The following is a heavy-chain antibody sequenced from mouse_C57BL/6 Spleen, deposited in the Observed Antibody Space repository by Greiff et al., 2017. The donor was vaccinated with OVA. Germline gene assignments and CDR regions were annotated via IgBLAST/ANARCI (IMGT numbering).Heavy chain of an antibody. D-gene: IGHD1-1*01. V-gene: IGHV1-4*01. CDR2: INPNSGYT. CDR1: GYTFTSYT. J-gene: IGHJ2*01. CDR3: ASRYYGSLEY. Sequence: VQLQQSGADLARPGASVKMSCKASGYTFTSYTMHWVKQRPGQGLEWIGYINPNSGYTKYNQKFKAKATLTAYKSSSTAYIQLLSLTSEDSAAFYCASRYYGSLEYWGQGTTVTVSS.